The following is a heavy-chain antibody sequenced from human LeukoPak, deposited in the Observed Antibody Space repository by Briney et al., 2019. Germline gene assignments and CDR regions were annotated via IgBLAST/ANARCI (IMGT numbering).Heavy chain of an antibody. V-gene: IGHV1-2*06. CDR1: GYTFTGYY. Sequence: ASVKVSCKASGYTFTGYYMHWVRQAPGQGLEWMGRINPNSGGTNYAQKFQGRVTMTRDTSISTAYMELSRLRSDDTAVYYCARGDRSSTSCYYYDSSGVPTQDYWGQGTLVTVSS. D-gene: IGHD2-2*01. CDR3: ARGDRSSTSCYYYDSSGVPTQDY. J-gene: IGHJ4*02. CDR2: INPNSGGT.